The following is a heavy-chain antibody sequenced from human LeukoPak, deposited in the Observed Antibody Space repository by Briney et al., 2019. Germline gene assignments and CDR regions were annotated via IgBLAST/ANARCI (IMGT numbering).Heavy chain of an antibody. Sequence: SETLSLTCTVSGGSIGIYYWTWIRQPPGKGLEWIGYIYYSGTSNYNPSLKSRVTISLDTSKNEFSLKLSSVTAADTAVYYCARSYSNTGYYYYGMDVWGQGTPVTVSS. CDR3: ARSYSNTGYYYYGMDV. CDR2: IYYSGTS. V-gene: IGHV4-59*01. CDR1: GGSIGIYY. J-gene: IGHJ6*02. D-gene: IGHD3-9*01.